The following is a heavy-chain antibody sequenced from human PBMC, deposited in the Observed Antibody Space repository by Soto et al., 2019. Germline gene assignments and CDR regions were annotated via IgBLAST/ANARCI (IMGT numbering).Heavy chain of an antibody. CDR2: IRGSSGST. CDR1: GFTFSTFD. V-gene: IGHV3-23*01. CDR3: VKGAWLDY. Sequence: EVQLLESGGGLIQPGGSLRLSCAASGFTFSTFDMTWVRQPPGKGLEWVSLIRGSSGSTYYADSVKGRFTISKDNSKNTLYLQMNSLRAEDTAVYFCVKGAWLDYWGQGNMVTVSS. J-gene: IGHJ4*02.